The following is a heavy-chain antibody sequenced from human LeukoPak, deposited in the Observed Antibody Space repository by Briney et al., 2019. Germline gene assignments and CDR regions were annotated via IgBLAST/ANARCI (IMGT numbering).Heavy chain of an antibody. J-gene: IGHJ6*03. CDR1: GFTFSSYA. V-gene: IGHV3-23*01. Sequence: GGSLRLSCAASGFTFSSYAMSWVRQAPGKGLEWVSAISGSGGSTYYADSVKGRFTISRDNSKNTLYLQMNSLRAGDTAVYYCATAADYYYYMDVWGKGTTVTVSS. CDR3: ATAADYYYYMDV. CDR2: ISGSGGST.